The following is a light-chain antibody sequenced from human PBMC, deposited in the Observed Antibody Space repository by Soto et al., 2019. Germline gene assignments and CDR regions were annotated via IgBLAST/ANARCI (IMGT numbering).Light chain of an antibody. CDR2: GAS. V-gene: IGKV3-20*01. J-gene: IGKJ2*01. Sequence: EIVLTQSPGTLSLSPGESATLSCRASQSVSSSQVAWYQQKPGQAPRLLIYGASSRATGIPDRFSGVGSETDFTLTISSLEPEDFAVYYCQQYDTSPHTFGQGTKLEIK. CDR1: QSVSSSQ. CDR3: QQYDTSPHT.